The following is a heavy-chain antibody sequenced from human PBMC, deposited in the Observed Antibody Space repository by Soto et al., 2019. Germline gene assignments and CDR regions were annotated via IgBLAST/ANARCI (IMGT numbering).Heavy chain of an antibody. J-gene: IGHJ5*02. D-gene: IGHD3-10*01. Sequence: PLVQSGVEMKNPGASVKVSCKASGYTFTSYGISWVRQAPGQGLEWMGWISGFNDDTNHAQKFQGRVTVTKHTSTSTAYMELRILKSDDTAMYYCARSGSYYPARNWFGPWGQGTLVIVSS. CDR2: ISGFNDDT. CDR3: ARSGSYYPARNWFGP. V-gene: IGHV1-18*01. CDR1: GYTFTSYG.